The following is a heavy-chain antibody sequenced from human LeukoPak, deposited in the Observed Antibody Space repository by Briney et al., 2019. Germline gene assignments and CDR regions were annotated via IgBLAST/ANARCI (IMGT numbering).Heavy chain of an antibody. Sequence: ASVKVSCKASGYTFTSYDINWVRQATGQGLEWMGWMNPNSGNTGYAQKFQGRVTVTRNTSISTAYMELSSLRSEDTAVYYCASRRVGSSSPRSFDYWGQGTLVTVSS. CDR1: GYTFTSYD. J-gene: IGHJ4*02. CDR2: MNPNSGNT. D-gene: IGHD6-13*01. CDR3: ASRRVGSSSPRSFDY. V-gene: IGHV1-8*01.